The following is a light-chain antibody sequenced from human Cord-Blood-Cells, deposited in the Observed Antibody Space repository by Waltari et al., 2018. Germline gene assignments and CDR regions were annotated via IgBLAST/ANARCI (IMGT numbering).Light chain of an antibody. CDR1: QSLLHSNGYNY. CDR3: MQALQTPPYS. V-gene: IGKV2-28*01. Sequence: DIVMTQSPLSLPVTPGEPASISCRSSQSLLHSNGYNYLDWYLQKPGQSPQLLIYLGSNRASGVPDRFSGSVSGTDFTLKLSRVEAEDVGVYYCMQALQTPPYSFGQGTKLEIK. J-gene: IGKJ2*03. CDR2: LGS.